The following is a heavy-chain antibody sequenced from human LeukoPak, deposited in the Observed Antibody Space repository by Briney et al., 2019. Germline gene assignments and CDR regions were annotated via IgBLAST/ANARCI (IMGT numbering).Heavy chain of an antibody. CDR2: ISGSGGST. CDR1: GFTFSTHG. J-gene: IGHJ4*02. Sequence: TGGSLRLSCAASGFTFSTHGMHWVRQAPGKGLEWGSAISGSGGSTYYADSVKGRFTISRDNSKNTLYLQMNGLRAEDTAVYYCAKARDPGSGSWGQGTLVTVSS. V-gene: IGHV3-23*01. CDR3: AKARDPGSGS. D-gene: IGHD3-10*01.